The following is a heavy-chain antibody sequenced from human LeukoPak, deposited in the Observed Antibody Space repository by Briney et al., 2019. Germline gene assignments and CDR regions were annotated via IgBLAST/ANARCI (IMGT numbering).Heavy chain of an antibody. CDR1: GFTFSSYD. CDR2: ISGSGSSI. J-gene: IGHJ4*02. V-gene: IGHV3-48*03. Sequence: PGGSLRLSCAASGFTFSSYDMKWVRQAPGKGLEWVSHISGSGSSICYADSVKGRFTISRDNAKNSLYLQMNSLRAEDTAVYYCARGLRNTILGGDYYWGQGTLVTVYS. D-gene: IGHD3-3*01. CDR3: ARGLRNTILGGDYY.